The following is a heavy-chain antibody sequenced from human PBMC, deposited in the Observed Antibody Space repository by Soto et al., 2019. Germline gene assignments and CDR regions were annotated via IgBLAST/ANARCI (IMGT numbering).Heavy chain of an antibody. J-gene: IGHJ6*02. D-gene: IGHD3-10*01. Sequence: PSETLSLTCTVSGGSISSYYWSWIRQPPGKGLEWIGYVHDSWGSHYNPSLKSRVAISLDTSKSQFSLKLTSVTATDTAVYYCERQGFGALHGVVDVWGQGTTVTVSS. CDR2: VHDSWGS. CDR3: ERQGFGALHGVVDV. CDR1: GGSISSYY. V-gene: IGHV4-59*08.